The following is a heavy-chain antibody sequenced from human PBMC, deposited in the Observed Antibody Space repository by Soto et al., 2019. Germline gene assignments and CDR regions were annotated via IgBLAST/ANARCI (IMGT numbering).Heavy chain of an antibody. CDR2: IISSSSTI. CDR3: ARANYYGSPGDFDY. J-gene: IGHJ4*02. V-gene: IGHV3-48*01. D-gene: IGHD3-10*01. Sequence: PGGSLRLSCAASGFTFSSYSMNWVRQAPGKGLEWVSYIISSSSTIYYADSVKGRFTISRDNAKNSLYLQMNSLRAEDTAVYYCARANYYGSPGDFDYWGQGALVTVSS. CDR1: GFTFSSYS.